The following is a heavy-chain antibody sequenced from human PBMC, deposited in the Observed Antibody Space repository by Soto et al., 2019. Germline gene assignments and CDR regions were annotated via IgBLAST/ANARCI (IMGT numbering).Heavy chain of an antibody. J-gene: IGHJ4*02. D-gene: IGHD2-15*01. CDR1: GFTFSSYS. V-gene: IGHV3-48*01. CDR3: ARDLVVVVAATHGY. CDR2: ISSSSSTI. Sequence: EVQLVESGGGLVQPGGSLRLSCAASGFTFSSYSMNWVRQAPGKGLEWVSYISSSSSTIYYADSVKGRFTISRDNAKNSLYLQMNSLRAEDTAVYYWARDLVVVVAATHGYWGQGTLVTVSS.